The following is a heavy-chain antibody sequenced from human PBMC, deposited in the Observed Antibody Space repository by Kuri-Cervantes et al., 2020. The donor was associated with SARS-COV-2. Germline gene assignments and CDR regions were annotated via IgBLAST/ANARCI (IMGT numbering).Heavy chain of an antibody. CDR3: ARDGYSSFDY. D-gene: IGHD6-13*01. CDR2: ISSSGSTI. J-gene: IGHJ4*02. Sequence: GESLKISCAASGFTFSNYYMSWIRQAPGKGLEWVSYISSSGSTIYYADSVKGRFTISRDNAKNSLYLQMNSLRAEDAAVYYCARDGYSSFDYWGQGTLVTVSS. CDR1: GFTFSNYY. V-gene: IGHV3-11*04.